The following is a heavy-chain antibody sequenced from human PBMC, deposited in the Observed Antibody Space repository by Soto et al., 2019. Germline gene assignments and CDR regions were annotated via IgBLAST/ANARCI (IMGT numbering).Heavy chain of an antibody. CDR1: GFTLSSYA. Sequence: GSLRLSCAASGFTLSSYAMSWVRQAPGKGLEWVSAISGSGGSTYYADSVKGRFTISRDNSKNTLYLQMNSLRAEDTAVYYCAGPDCGGDCYLDYWGQGTLVTVSS. V-gene: IGHV3-23*01. D-gene: IGHD2-21*02. J-gene: IGHJ4*02. CDR2: ISGSGGST. CDR3: AGPDCGGDCYLDY.